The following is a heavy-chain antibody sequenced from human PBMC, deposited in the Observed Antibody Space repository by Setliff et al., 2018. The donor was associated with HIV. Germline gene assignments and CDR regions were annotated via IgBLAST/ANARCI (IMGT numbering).Heavy chain of an antibody. CDR1: GYSIGSGYY. D-gene: IGHD2-21*01. CDR3: ARYGGNSFWFDP. V-gene: IGHV4-38-2*01. J-gene: IGHJ5*02. Sequence: PSETLSLTCVVSGYSIGSGYYWGWIRQPPGTGLEWIGSYYHSTTYYNPSLKSRVTISVDTSKNQFSLKLISVTAADTAVYYCARYGGNSFWFDPWGQGTLVTVSS. CDR2: YYHSTT.